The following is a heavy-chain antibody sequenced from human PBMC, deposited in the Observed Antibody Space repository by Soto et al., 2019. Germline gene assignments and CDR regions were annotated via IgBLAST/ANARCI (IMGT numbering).Heavy chain of an antibody. D-gene: IGHD3-22*01. Sequence: SETLSLTCTVSGGTISSSSYYLGWIRQPPGKGLEWIGSIYYSGSTYYNPSLKSRVTISVDTSKNQFSLKLSSVTAADTAVYYCARRGSYYDSSGDYPADYWGQGNMVAVSS. J-gene: IGHJ4*02. CDR1: GGTISSSSYY. CDR3: ARRGSYYDSSGDYPADY. V-gene: IGHV4-39*01. CDR2: IYYSGST.